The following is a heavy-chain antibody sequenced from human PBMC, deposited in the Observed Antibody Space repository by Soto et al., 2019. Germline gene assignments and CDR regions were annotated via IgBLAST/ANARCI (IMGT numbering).Heavy chain of an antibody. Sequence: LETLSLTCAVYGGSFSGYYWSLIRQPPGKGLEWIGEINHSGSTNYNPSLKGRFTISRDNSKNTLYLQMNSLRAEDTAVYYCARDQLRYFDWLWGRDFYGMDVWGQGTTVTV. CDR1: GGSFSGYY. J-gene: IGHJ6*02. CDR2: INHSGST. V-gene: IGHV4-34*01. CDR3: ARDQLRYFDWLWGRDFYGMDV. D-gene: IGHD3-9*01.